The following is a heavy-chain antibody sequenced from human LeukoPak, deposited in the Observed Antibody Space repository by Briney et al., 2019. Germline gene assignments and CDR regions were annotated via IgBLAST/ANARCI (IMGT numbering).Heavy chain of an antibody. V-gene: IGHV5-51*01. CDR1: AYKFSNYW. CDR2: IYPDDSDT. CDR3: ARRDTTYFDY. J-gene: IGHJ4*02. Sequence: GESLKISCKGAAYKFSNYWIAWLRQMPGEDLEWMGIIYPDDSDTRYSPSFQGQVTISADKSISTAYLQWTSLEASDTAIYYCARRDTTYFDYWGQGSLVTVSS. D-gene: IGHD1-1*01.